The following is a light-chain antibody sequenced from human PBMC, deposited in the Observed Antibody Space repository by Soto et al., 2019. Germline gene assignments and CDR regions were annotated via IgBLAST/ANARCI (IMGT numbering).Light chain of an antibody. Sequence: QSVLTQPASVSGSPGQSITISCTGTSSDVGGYNYVSWYQQHPAKTPKLIIFEVSNRPSGIPDRYSASKSGNTASLTISGLQAEDEAHYYCSSYTSGNTHKVFGGGTQLTVL. CDR3: SSYTSGNTHKV. CDR1: SSDVGGYNY. CDR2: EVS. J-gene: IGLJ7*01. V-gene: IGLV2-14*01.